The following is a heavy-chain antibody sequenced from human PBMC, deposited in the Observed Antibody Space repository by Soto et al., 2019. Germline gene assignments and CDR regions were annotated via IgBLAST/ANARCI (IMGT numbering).Heavy chain of an antibody. Sequence: VQLLESGGGLVQPGGSLRLSCAASGFSFSSYAMTWVRQAPGKGLEWVSSTSVGGDTTFYADSVQGRFTVSRDNSNNTLYLQMNSLRAEDTAVYYCAKGHYGDYLVDYWGQGTLVTVSS. V-gene: IGHV3-23*01. D-gene: IGHD4-17*01. CDR1: GFSFSSYA. J-gene: IGHJ4*02. CDR3: AKGHYGDYLVDY. CDR2: TSVGGDTT.